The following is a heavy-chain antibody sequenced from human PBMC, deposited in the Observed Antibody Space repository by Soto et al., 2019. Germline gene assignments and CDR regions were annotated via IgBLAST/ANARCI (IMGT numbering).Heavy chain of an antibody. CDR3: PRDTDWGSGSYCGMDV. D-gene: IGHD3-10*01. CDR2: IYYSGST. V-gene: IGHV4-31*03. Sequence: QVQLQESGPGLVKPSQTLSLTCTVSGGSISSGGYYWSWIRQHPGKGLEWFGYIYYSGSTYYNPSLTSRVSTSVDTSKNQFSLKLSSVTAADTAVYYCPRDTDWGSGSYCGMDVWGQGTTVTVSS. J-gene: IGHJ6*02. CDR1: GGSISSGGYY.